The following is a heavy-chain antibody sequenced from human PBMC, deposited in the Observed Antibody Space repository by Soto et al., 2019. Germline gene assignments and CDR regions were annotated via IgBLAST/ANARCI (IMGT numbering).Heavy chain of an antibody. V-gene: IGHV4-30-4*01. Sequence: QVQLQESGPGLVKPSQTLSLTCTVSGGSISSGDYYWSWIRQPPGKGLEWIGYVYYSGSTYYNPSLKHRVTISVDTSKNQFSLKLSSVTAADTAVYFCATEGKRATPHINWGQGTLVTVSS. CDR2: VYYSGST. J-gene: IGHJ4*02. CDR3: ATEGKRATPHIN. D-gene: IGHD5-12*01. CDR1: GGSISSGDYY.